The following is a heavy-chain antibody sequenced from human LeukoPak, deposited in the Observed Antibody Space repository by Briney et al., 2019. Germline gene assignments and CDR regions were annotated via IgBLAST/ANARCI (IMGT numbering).Heavy chain of an antibody. D-gene: IGHD2/OR15-2a*01. Sequence: GASVKVSCKASGYTFTSYGISWVRQAPGQGLEWMGWISAYNGNTNYAQKLQGRVTMTTDTSTSTAYKELRSLRSDDTAVYYCARQNLPTLYYYGMDVWGQGTTVTVSS. CDR1: GYTFTSYG. CDR2: ISAYNGNT. V-gene: IGHV1-18*01. CDR3: ARQNLPTLYYYGMDV. J-gene: IGHJ6*02.